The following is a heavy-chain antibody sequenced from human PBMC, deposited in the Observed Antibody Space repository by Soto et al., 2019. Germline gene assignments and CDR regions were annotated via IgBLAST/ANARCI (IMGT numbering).Heavy chain of an antibody. CDR2: IYHSGTT. V-gene: IGHV4-4*02. D-gene: IGHD3-22*01. CDR1: GGSISSSNW. J-gene: IGHJ4*02. CDR3: ARIGLYDSDDYYYPDY. Sequence: PSETLSLTCAVSGGSISSSNWWSWVRQPPGKGLEWIGEIYHSGTTNYNPSLKSRVTISIDKSKNQFSLNLSSVTAADTAVYYCARIGLYDSDDYYYPDYWGQGTLVTVSS.